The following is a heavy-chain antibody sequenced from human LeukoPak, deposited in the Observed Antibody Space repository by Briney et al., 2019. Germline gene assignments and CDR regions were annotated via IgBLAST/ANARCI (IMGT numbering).Heavy chain of an antibody. CDR2: MYPGDSDT. CDR1: GYSFTSYW. D-gene: IGHD6-19*01. CDR3: AKLYSSGWYYYYYMDV. V-gene: IGHV5-51*01. Sequence: GESLKISCKGSGYSFTSYWIGWVREMPGKGLEWVGVMYPGDSDTRYSPSFQGQVTISADKSISTAYLQWSSLKASDTAMYYCAKLYSSGWYYYYYMDVRGKGTTVTVSS. J-gene: IGHJ6*03.